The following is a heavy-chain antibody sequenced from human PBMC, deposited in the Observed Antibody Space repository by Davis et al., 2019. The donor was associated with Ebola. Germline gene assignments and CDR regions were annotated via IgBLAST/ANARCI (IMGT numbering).Heavy chain of an antibody. CDR1: GYILTELS. V-gene: IGHV1-24*01. CDR3: AEGGSRGGFDV. J-gene: IGHJ3*01. CDR2: FDPEDNEI. D-gene: IGHD1-26*01. Sequence: ASVKVSCKVSGYILTELSIHWVRQAPGQGLEWMGNFDPEDNEIIYAHKFEGRVTMTEDTSPHTAYLELSSLRSEDSALYYCAEGGSRGGFDVWGQGTMVTVS.